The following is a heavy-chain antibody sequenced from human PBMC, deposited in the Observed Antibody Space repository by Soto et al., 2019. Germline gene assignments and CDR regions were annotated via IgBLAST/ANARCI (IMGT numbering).Heavy chain of an antibody. D-gene: IGHD2-2*01. CDR1: GFTFSSYT. CDR3: ARDRSCISTSCYYYGMDV. J-gene: IGHJ6*02. Sequence: QVQLVESGGGVVQPGRSLRLSCAASGFTFSSYTMHWVRQAPGKGLEWVAVISYDGSNKYYADSVKGRFTISRDNSKNTLYLQMNSLIAEDTAVYYCARDRSCISTSCYYYGMDVWGHGTTVTVSS. V-gene: IGHV3-30-3*01. CDR2: ISYDGSNK.